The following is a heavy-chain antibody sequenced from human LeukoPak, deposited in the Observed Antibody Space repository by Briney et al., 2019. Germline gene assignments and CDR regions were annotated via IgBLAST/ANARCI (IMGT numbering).Heavy chain of an antibody. V-gene: IGHV4-59*01. J-gene: IGHJ4*02. CDR2: IYYTET. CDR1: GGSISSYY. CDR3: ATRKLGSDY. D-gene: IGHD7-27*01. Sequence: SETLSLTCTVSGGSISSYYWSWIRQPPGKGLEWIGYIYYTETSYNPSLKSRVTISADTSKNQFSLKLYSVTAADTAVYYCATRKLGSDYWGQGTLVTVSS.